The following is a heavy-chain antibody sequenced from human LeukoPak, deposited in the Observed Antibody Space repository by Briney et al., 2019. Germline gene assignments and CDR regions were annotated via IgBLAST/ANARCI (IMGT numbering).Heavy chain of an antibody. CDR2: ISWNSGSI. D-gene: IGHD3-22*01. CDR3: AKDISYDSSGYYCAFDI. J-gene: IGHJ3*02. Sequence: GRSLRLSCAASGFTFDDYAMHWVRQAPGKGLEWVSGISWNSGSIGYADSVKGRFTISRGNAKNSLYLQMNSLRAEDTALYYCAKDISYDSSGYYCAFDIWGQGTMVTVSS. V-gene: IGHV3-9*01. CDR1: GFTFDDYA.